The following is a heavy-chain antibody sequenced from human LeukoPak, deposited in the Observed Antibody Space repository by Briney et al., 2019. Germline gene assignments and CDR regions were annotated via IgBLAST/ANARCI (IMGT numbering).Heavy chain of an antibody. CDR2: MNPNSGTT. Sequence: ASVKVSCKASGYTFTSYGISWVRQAAGQGLEWMGWMNPNSGTTGYAQKFQGRITMTRNTSINTAYMHLSSLTSDDTAVYYCTRDRSYPIWYFDLWGRGTLVTVSS. CDR1: GYTFTSYG. V-gene: IGHV1-8*02. J-gene: IGHJ2*01. CDR3: TRDRSYPIWYFDL.